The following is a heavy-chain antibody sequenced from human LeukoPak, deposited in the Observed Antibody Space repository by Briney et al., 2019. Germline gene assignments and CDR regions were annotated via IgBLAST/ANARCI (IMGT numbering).Heavy chain of an antibody. CDR2: IYYSGST. J-gene: IGHJ4*02. D-gene: IGHD6-13*01. CDR1: GGSFSGYY. V-gene: IGHV4-34*01. Sequence: SETLSLTCAVYGGSFSGYYWSWIRQPPGKGLEWIGSIYYSGSTYYNPSLKSRVTISVDTSKNQFSLKLSSVTAADTAVYYCARSIAAAGRPYWGQGTLVTVSS. CDR3: ARSIAAAGRPY.